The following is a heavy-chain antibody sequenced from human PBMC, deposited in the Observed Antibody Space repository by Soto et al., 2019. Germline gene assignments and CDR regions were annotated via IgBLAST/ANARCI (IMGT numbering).Heavy chain of an antibody. V-gene: IGHV3-23*01. CDR2: IHGDGDGA. J-gene: IGHJ3*02. CDR1: GFTFSNFA. CDR3: AKDRMSLNGVWDPFDI. Sequence: EMQLLESGGGLVQPGGSLRLSCAASGFTFSNFAMSWVRQAPGKGLEWVSSIHGDGDGAYYADSLEGRFTISRDNSRNTLYLQMNSLRAEDTAIYYCAKDRMSLNGVWDPFDIWGQGTMVTVSS. D-gene: IGHD2-15*01.